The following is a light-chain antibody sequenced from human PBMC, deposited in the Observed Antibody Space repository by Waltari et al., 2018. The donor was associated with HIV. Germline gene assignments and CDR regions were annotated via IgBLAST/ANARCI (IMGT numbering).Light chain of an antibody. J-gene: IGLJ2*01. CDR1: DIESKV. CDR3: QVWDSSRGVV. V-gene: IGLV3-21*04. CDR2: DDS. Sequence: SYVLTQSPSVSVAPGKTARIPCGGNDIESKVVHWYQQKPGQAPRLVIYDDSDRPSGRSERFSGSNAGNTATLTISRVEAGDEAAYYCQVWDSSRGVVFGGGTNLTVL.